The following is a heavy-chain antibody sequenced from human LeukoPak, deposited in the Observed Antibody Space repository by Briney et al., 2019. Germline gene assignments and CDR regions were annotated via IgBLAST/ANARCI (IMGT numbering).Heavy chain of an antibody. Sequence: GASVKVSCKASGYTFTGYYMHWVRQAPGQGLEWMGWINPNSGGTNYAQKFQGWVTMTRDTSISTAYMELSRLRSDDTAVYYCARGFDVLRYFDWPVHPLDYWGQGTLVTVSS. CDR1: GYTFTGYY. J-gene: IGHJ4*02. CDR3: ARGFDVLRYFDWPVHPLDY. D-gene: IGHD3-9*01. V-gene: IGHV1-2*04. CDR2: INPNSGGT.